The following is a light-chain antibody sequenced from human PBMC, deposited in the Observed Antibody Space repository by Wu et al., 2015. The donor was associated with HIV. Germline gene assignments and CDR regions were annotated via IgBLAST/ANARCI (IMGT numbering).Light chain of an antibody. J-gene: IGKJ1*01. CDR2: GVS. Sequence: EIVLTQSPGTLSLSPGERATLSCRASQSVSSNYLAWYQQKPGQAPRLVIYGVSSRATGIPDRFSGSGSGTDFTLTISRLEPEDFAVYYCQQYGTSPPWTFGQGTKVEIK. CDR1: QSVSSNY. CDR3: QQYGTSPPWT. V-gene: IGKV3-20*01.